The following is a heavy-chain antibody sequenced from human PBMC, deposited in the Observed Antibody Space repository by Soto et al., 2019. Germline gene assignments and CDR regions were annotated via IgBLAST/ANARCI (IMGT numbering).Heavy chain of an antibody. D-gene: IGHD3-10*01. V-gene: IGHV3-48*01. J-gene: IGHJ4*02. CDR1: GFTFSSYS. CDR3: ASTAVYYYGSGGN. CDR2: ISSSSSTI. Sequence: GGSLRLSCAASGFTFSSYSMNWVRQAPGKGLEWVSYISSSSSTIYYADSVKGRFTISRDNAKNSLYLQMNSLRAEDTAVYYCASTAVYYYGSGGNWGQGTLVTVSS.